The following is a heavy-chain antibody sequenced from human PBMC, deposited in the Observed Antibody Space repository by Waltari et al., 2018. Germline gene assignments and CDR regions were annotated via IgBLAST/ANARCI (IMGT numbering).Heavy chain of an antibody. Sequence: QVQLQESGPGLVKPSETLSLTCTVSGGSISSYYWSWIRQPPGKGLEWIGYLYYSGSTNYNPFLKSRVTIAVETSKNQFALKLSSVTAADTAVYYCARDSGYYDVWSGRYGWFDPWGQGTLVTVSS. CDR2: LYYSGST. V-gene: IGHV4-59*01. D-gene: IGHD3-3*01. CDR3: ARDSGYYDVWSGRYGWFDP. J-gene: IGHJ5*02. CDR1: GGSISSYY.